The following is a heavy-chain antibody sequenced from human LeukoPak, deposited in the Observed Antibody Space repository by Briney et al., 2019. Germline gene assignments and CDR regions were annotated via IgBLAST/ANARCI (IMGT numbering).Heavy chain of an antibody. CDR3: ARVRSWTYFDY. Sequence: GASVEVSCKASGYTFTGYYMHWARQAPGQGLEWMGWINPNSGGTNYAQKFQGRVTMTRDTSISTAYMELSRLRSDDTAVYYCARVRSWTYFDYWGQGTLVTVSS. J-gene: IGHJ4*02. V-gene: IGHV1-2*02. D-gene: IGHD6-13*01. CDR1: GYTFTGYY. CDR2: INPNSGGT.